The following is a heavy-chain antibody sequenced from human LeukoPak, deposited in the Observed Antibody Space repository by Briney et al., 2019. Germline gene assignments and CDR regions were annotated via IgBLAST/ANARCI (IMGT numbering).Heavy chain of an antibody. CDR3: ARQVDYYYYYMDV. V-gene: IGHV4-4*09. D-gene: IGHD5-12*01. J-gene: IGHJ6*03. CDR1: GGSISSYY. Sequence: PSETLSLTCTVSGGSISSYYWSWIRQPPGKGLEWIGYIYTSGSTNYNPSLKSRVTISVDTSKNQFSLKLSSVTAADPAVYYCARQVDYYYYYMDVWGKGTTVTVSS. CDR2: IYTSGST.